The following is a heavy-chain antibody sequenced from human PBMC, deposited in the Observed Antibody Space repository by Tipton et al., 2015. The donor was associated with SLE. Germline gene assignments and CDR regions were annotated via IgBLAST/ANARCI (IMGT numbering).Heavy chain of an antibody. CDR1: GFTFNTYE. Sequence: SLRLSCSASGFTFNTYEMNWVRQAPGKGLEWVSYISSTGSTMYYAASVKGRFTISRDNAKNSLYLEMDSLRVEDTATYYCAREDWDRGVDYWGQGALVTVSS. D-gene: IGHD1-26*01. V-gene: IGHV3-48*03. CDR2: ISSTGSTM. J-gene: IGHJ4*02. CDR3: AREDWDRGVDY.